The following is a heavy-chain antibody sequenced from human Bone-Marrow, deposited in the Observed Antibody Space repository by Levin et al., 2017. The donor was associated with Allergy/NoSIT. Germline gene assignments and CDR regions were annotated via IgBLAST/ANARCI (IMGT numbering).Heavy chain of an antibody. CDR3: ARALVGATGWFDP. Sequence: GESLKISCKASGYTFTSYGISWVRQAPGQGLEWMGWISAYNGNTNYAQKLQGRVTMTTDTSTSTAYMELRSLRSDDTAVYYCARALVGATGWFDPWGQGTLVTVSS. V-gene: IGHV1-18*01. CDR2: ISAYNGNT. J-gene: IGHJ5*02. D-gene: IGHD1-26*01. CDR1: GYTFTSYG.